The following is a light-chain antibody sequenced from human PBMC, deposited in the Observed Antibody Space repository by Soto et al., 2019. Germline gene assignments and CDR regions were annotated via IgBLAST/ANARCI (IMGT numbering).Light chain of an antibody. Sequence: EMVLTQSPVTLSVSPGERVTLSCRASQRLSSNLAWYQQRPGQAPRLLIYGASIRATGFPSRFSGSGSGTDFTLTISSLQPEDFATYYCQQANSFPLTFGGGTKVDIK. CDR3: QQANSFPLT. V-gene: IGKV3-15*01. J-gene: IGKJ4*01. CDR2: GAS. CDR1: QRLSSN.